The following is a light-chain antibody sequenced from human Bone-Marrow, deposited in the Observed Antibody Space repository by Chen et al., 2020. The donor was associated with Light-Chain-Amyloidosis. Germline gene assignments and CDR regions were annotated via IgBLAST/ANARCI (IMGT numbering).Light chain of an antibody. J-gene: IGLJ1*01. CDR1: SSDVVGYDY. V-gene: IGLV2-14*01. CDR2: DIS. Sequence: QSALTQPASVFVSPGQSIIISCTGTSSDVVGYDYVSWYQQHPGKAPKLMIYDISNRPSGVSKRFSGYKSGNTASLTISGLQAEDEADYYCSSYTSRSTLDVFGTGTKVTVL. CDR3: SSYTSRSTLDV.